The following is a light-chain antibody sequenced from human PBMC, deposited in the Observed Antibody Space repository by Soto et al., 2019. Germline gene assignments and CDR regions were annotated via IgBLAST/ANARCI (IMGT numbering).Light chain of an antibody. J-gene: IGKJ2*01. CDR3: QQSYTTPYT. Sequence: DIHMTQSPSSLSASVGDRVTISCRAGQSISTYLNWYQQRPGKAPRLLIYAASSLHSGVPSTFSGSGSGTAFTLTISSLHPEDFATYFCQQSYTTPYTLGQGTKLEIK. CDR1: QSISTY. CDR2: AAS. V-gene: IGKV1-39*01.